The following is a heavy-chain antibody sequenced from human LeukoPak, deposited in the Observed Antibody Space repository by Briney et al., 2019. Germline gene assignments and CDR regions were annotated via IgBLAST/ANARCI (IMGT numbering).Heavy chain of an antibody. CDR3: AKEGYRYGYAIDY. J-gene: IGHJ4*02. D-gene: IGHD5-18*01. V-gene: IGHV3-23*01. CDR2: ISAGGDNT. Sequence: GGSLRLSCAASGITFSSYAMTWVRQAPGKGLEWVSAISAGGDNTYYADSVKGRFTISRDNSKNTLYLQMISLRAEDTAVYYCAKEGYRYGYAIDYWGQGTLVTVSS. CDR1: GITFSSYA.